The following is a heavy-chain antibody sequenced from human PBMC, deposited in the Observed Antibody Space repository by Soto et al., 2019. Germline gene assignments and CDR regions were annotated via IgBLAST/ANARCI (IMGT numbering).Heavy chain of an antibody. J-gene: IGHJ4*02. CDR1: GFTFDDNA. Sequence: GGSLRLSCAVSGFTFDDNAMHWVRQAPEKGLEWVSGINWKSDIGYADSVKGRFTISRDNAENSLYLQMNSLRAEDTAVYYCARDSSSPYVWGSYRLPTNDYWGQGTLVTVSS. D-gene: IGHD3-16*02. CDR2: INWKSDI. V-gene: IGHV3-9*01. CDR3: ARDSSSPYVWGSYRLPTNDY.